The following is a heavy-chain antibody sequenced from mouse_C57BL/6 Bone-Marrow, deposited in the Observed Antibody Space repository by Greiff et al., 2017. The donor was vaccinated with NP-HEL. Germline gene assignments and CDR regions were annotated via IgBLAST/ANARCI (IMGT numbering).Heavy chain of an antibody. CDR3: VRDRNYDYDGAWFAY. D-gene: IGHD2-4*01. CDR1: GFTFNTYA. V-gene: IGHV10-3*01. CDR2: IRSKSSNYAT. Sequence: EVQVVESGGGLVQPKGSLKLSCAASGFTFNTYAMHWVRQAPGKGLEWVARIRSKSSNYATYYADSVKDRFTISRDDSQSMLYLQMNNLKTEDTAMYYCVRDRNYDYDGAWFAYWGQGTLVTVSA. J-gene: IGHJ3*01.